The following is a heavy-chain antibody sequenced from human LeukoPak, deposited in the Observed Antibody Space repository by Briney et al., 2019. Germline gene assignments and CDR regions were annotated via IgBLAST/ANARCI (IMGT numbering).Heavy chain of an antibody. J-gene: IGHJ4*02. V-gene: IGHV3-53*01. CDR1: GFTVSSNY. Sequence: PGGSLRLSCAASGFTVSSNYMSWVRRAPGKGLEWVSVIYSGGSTYYADSVKGRFTISRDNSKNTLYLQMNSLRAEDTAVYYCATNRDGYNYYLDYWGQGTLVTVSS. CDR2: IYSGGST. CDR3: ATNRDGYNYYLDY. D-gene: IGHD5-24*01.